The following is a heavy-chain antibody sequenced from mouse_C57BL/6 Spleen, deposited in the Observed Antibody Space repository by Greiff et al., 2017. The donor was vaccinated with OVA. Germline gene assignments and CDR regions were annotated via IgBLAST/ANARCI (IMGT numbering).Heavy chain of an antibody. Sequence: QVQLQQPGAELVRPGTSVKLSCKASGYTFTSYWMHWVKQRPGQGLEWIGVIDPSDSYTNYNQKFKGKATLTVDTSSSTAYMQLSSLTSEDSAVYYCAGWSFAYWGQGTLVTVSA. D-gene: IGHD3-3*01. CDR2: IDPSDSYT. CDR3: AGWSFAY. CDR1: GYTFTSYW. V-gene: IGHV1-59*01. J-gene: IGHJ3*01.